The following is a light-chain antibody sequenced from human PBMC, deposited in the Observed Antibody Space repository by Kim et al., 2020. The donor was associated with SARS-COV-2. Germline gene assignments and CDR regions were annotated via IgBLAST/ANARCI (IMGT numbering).Light chain of an antibody. CDR1: TCVIAAYNY. CDR3: CSYTTSRTLL. Sequence: HSVPVSSILATCVIAAYNYVSGYHQHPGKAPKVIIYVVSDRPSGVSNRFSGSKSGHTASLTISGLQADDEADYYCCSYTTSRTLLFGEGTQLTFL. CDR2: VVS. V-gene: IGLV2-14*01. J-gene: IGLJ3*02.